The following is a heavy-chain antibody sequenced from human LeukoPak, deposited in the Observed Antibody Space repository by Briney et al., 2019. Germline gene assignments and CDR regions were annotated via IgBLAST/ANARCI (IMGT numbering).Heavy chain of an antibody. CDR1: GGSITNYY. V-gene: IGHV4-4*07. CDR3: ATTAGHTGWYSIDY. D-gene: IGHD6-19*01. Sequence: SETLSLTCTVPGGSITNYYVNWIRQRAGKGREWRGRIYTSGSNNYYPSLKSRVTMSVDTSETPSSLKLASVTAADTAVYYCATTAGHTGWYSIDYWGQGTLVTVSS. J-gene: IGHJ4*02. CDR2: IYTSGSN.